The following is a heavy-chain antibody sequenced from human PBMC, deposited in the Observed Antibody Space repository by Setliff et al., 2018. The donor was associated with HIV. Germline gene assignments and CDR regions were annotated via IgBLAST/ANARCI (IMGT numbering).Heavy chain of an antibody. V-gene: IGHV4-4*09. J-gene: IGHJ4*02. Sequence: PSETLSLTCTVSAVSIGGYSWSWIRQSPGKGLEWIGSIYSTDTTNHNPSLESRVTISVDKSKNQFSLKLNSVTAADTAVHYCARHGTWNSQRFHFDYWGQGTPVTVSS. D-gene: IGHD1-7*01. CDR2: IYSTDTT. CDR1: AVSIGGYS. CDR3: ARHGTWNSQRFHFDY.